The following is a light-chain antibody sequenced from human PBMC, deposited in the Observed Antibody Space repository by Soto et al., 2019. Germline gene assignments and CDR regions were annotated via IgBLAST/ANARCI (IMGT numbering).Light chain of an antibody. J-gene: IGKJ1*01. CDR3: QQSYSTWT. CDR1: QSISSY. V-gene: IGKV1-39*01. Sequence: DIQMTQSTSSLSASVGDRVTITCRASQSISSYLNWYQQKPGKAPKLLISAASSLQSGVPSRFSGSGSGTDFTLTISSLQPEDFATYYCQQSYSTWTFGQGTKVDIK. CDR2: AAS.